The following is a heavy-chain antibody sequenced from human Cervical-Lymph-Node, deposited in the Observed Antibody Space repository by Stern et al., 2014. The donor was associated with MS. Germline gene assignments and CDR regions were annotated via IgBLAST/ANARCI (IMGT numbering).Heavy chain of an antibody. Sequence: QVQLQESGPGLVKPSETLSLTCTVSGGSISSSSYYWGWIRQPPGKGLEWIGSIYYSGSTYYNPSLTSRVTISVDTSKNQSSLKLSSVTAADTAVYYCARHSHSSSWYFYWGQGTLVTVSS. V-gene: IGHV4-39*01. CDR3: ARHSHSSSWYFY. J-gene: IGHJ4*02. CDR2: IYYSGST. CDR1: GGSISSSSYY. D-gene: IGHD6-13*01.